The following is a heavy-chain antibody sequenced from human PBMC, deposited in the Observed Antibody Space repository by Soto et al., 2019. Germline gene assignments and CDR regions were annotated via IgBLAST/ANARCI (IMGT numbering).Heavy chain of an antibody. Sequence: SETLSLTCAVYGGSFSGYYWSWIRQPPGKGLEWIGEINHSGSTNYNPSLKSRVTISVDTSKNQFSLKLSSVTAADTAVYYCARVFRGLRYFDWLPHPLDYCGQGTRVTVSA. D-gene: IGHD3-9*01. J-gene: IGHJ4*02. V-gene: IGHV4-34*01. CDR2: INHSGST. CDR1: GGSFSGYY. CDR3: ARVFRGLRYFDWLPHPLDY.